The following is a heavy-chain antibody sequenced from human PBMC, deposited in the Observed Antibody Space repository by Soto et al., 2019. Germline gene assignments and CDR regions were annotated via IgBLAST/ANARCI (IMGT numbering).Heavy chain of an antibody. CDR2: IYYSGRT. Sequence: QVQLREWGPGLVKPSQTLSLKCSVSGGSISTGGLYWSWIRQHPRKGLEWIGDIYYSGRTYDNPSLNSRVTISIEASKNQFSLKLTSVTAADTAVYYCAQALVFTGGDGFDIWGQGRLVTVSS. CDR1: GGSISTGGLY. J-gene: IGHJ3*02. CDR3: AQALVFTGGDGFDI. V-gene: IGHV4-31*02. D-gene: IGHD1-1*01.